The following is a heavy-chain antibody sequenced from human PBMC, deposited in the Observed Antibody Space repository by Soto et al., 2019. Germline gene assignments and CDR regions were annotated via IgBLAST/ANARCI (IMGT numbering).Heavy chain of an antibody. CDR1: GFTFSTYT. Sequence: GGSLRLSCAASGFTFSTYTMHWVRQAPGKGLEWVADISYNGKYEYHADSVKGRFTISRDNSKSTLYLQMNSLTPEDTAVYYCATTPGGAAYWGQGTLVTVSS. J-gene: IGHJ4*02. D-gene: IGHD2-15*01. CDR3: ATTPGGAAY. V-gene: IGHV3-30*04. CDR2: ISYNGKYE.